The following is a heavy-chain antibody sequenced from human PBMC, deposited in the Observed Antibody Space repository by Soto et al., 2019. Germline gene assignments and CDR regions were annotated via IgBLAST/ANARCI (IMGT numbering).Heavy chain of an antibody. J-gene: IGHJ4*02. CDR3: ARHVVYCSGGSCYPQIYFDY. V-gene: IGHV4-59*08. CDR2: IYYSGST. D-gene: IGHD2-15*01. Sequence: ASETLSLTCTVSGGSISSYYWSRIRQPPGKGLEWIGYIYYSGSTNYNPSLKSRVTISVDTSKNQFSLKLSSVTAADTAVYYCARHVVYCSGGSCYPQIYFDYWGQGTLVTVS. CDR1: GGSISSYY.